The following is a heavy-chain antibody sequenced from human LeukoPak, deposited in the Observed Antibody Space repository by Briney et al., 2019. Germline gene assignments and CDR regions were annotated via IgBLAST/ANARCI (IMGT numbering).Heavy chain of an antibody. V-gene: IGHV3-23*01. CDR2: ISGTGVST. J-gene: IGHJ4*02. CDR1: GFTFSSYA. Sequence: GGSLRLSCVASGFTFSSYAVSWVRQAPGKGLEWISSISGTGVSTYSADSVKGRFTISRDNSKNTLYLQMNSLRAEDTALYYCAKGEAWGEAHGLVDYWGQGTLVTASS. CDR3: AKGEAWGEAHGLVDY. D-gene: IGHD3-16*01.